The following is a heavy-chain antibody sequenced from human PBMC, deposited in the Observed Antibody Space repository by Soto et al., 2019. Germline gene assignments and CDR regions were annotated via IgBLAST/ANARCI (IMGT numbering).Heavy chain of an antibody. CDR1: GYTFTSYD. CDR3: ARRNLNRATRFDY. V-gene: IGHV1-18*01. CDR2: ISANNGNT. J-gene: IGHJ4*02. Sequence: ASVKVSCKASGYTFTSYDINWVRQATGQGLEWMGWISANNGNTDYAQKLQGRVTMTTDTSTSTAYMELRSLRSDDTAVYYCARRNLNRATRFDYWGQGTLVTVSS.